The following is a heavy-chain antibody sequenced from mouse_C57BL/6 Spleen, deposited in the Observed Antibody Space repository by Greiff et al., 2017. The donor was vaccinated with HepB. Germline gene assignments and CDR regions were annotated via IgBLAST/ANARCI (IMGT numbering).Heavy chain of an antibody. J-gene: IGHJ2*01. CDR3: ARAGSSEVGSYYFDY. V-gene: IGHV3-6*01. CDR1: GYSITSGYY. D-gene: IGHD1-1*01. Sequence: VQLQQSGPGLVKPSQSLSLTCSVTGYSITSGYYWNWIRQFPGNKLEWMGYISYDGSNNYNPSLKNRISITRDTSKNQFFLKLNSVTTEDTATYYCARAGSSEVGSYYFDYWGQGTTLTVSS. CDR2: ISYDGSN.